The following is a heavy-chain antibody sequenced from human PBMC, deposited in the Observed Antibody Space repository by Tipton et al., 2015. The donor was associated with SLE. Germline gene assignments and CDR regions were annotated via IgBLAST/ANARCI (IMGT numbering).Heavy chain of an antibody. D-gene: IGHD2-15*01. CDR2: IDYTANP. Sequence: TLSLTCAVYGGSFSGYYWSWIRQPPGKGLEWIGNIDYTANPNYSPSLKSRVTISIDTSTNHFSLKLSSVTAADTAVYYCARAEGSWDAFDIWGQGTMVTVSS. CDR1: GGSFSGYY. V-gene: IGHV4-59*01. CDR3: ARAEGSWDAFDI. J-gene: IGHJ3*02.